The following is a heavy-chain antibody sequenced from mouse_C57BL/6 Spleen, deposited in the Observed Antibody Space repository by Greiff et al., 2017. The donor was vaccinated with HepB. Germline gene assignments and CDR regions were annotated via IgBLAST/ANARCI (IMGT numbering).Heavy chain of an antibody. D-gene: IGHD5-1*01. CDR3: ARDIEYASMDY. CDR1: GFTFSSYA. J-gene: IGHJ4*01. CDR2: ISDGGSYT. V-gene: IGHV5-4*01. Sequence: EVKLMESGGGLVKPGGSLKLSCAASGFTFSSYAMSWVRQTPEKRLEWVATISDGGSYTYYPDNVKGRFTISRDNAKNNLYLQMSHLKSEDTAMYYCARDIEYASMDYWGQGTSVTVSS.